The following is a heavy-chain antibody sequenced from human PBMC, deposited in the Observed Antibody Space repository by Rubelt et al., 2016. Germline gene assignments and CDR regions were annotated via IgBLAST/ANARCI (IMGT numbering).Heavy chain of an antibody. CDR1: GGSFSGYY. CDR2: MNHGGRT. J-gene: IGHJ4*02. CDR3: ARHQWLLHPFDY. V-gene: IGHV4-34*01. D-gene: IGHD6-19*01. Sequence: QMQLQQWGPGLLKPSEALSLTCVVYGGSFSGYYWSWIRQPPGRGLEWIGEMNHGGRTNYNPSLKSRVTISVDASQNQFSLRLRSVTAAEPAVYWCARHQWLLHPFDYWGQGTLGTVSS.